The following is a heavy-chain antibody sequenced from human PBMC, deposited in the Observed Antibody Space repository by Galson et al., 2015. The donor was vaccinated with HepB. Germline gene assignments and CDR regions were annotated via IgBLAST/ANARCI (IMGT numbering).Heavy chain of an antibody. D-gene: IGHD2-2*01. CDR2: ISYDGSNK. Sequence: SLRLSCAASGFTFSSYAMHWVRQAPGKGLEWVAVISYDGSNKYYADSVKGRFTISRDNSKNTLYLQMNSLRAEDTAVYYCARENVVVPAFDYWGQGTLVTVSS. J-gene: IGHJ4*02. V-gene: IGHV3-30-3*01. CDR3: ARENVVVPAFDY. CDR1: GFTFSSYA.